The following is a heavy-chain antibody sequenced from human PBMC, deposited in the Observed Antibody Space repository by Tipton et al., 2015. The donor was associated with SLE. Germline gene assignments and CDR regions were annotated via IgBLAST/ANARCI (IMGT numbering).Heavy chain of an antibody. CDR3: ARAQGYSYGWRNYYYGMDV. CDR2: IYYSGST. V-gene: IGHV4-61*10. Sequence: LRLSCTVSGGSVSSGSYYWSWIRQPAGKGLEWIGYIYYSGSTNYNPSLKSRVTISVDTSKNQFSLKLSSVTAADTAVYYCARAQGYSYGWRNYYYGMDVWGQGTTVTVSS. CDR1: GGSVSSGSYY. D-gene: IGHD5-18*01. J-gene: IGHJ6*02.